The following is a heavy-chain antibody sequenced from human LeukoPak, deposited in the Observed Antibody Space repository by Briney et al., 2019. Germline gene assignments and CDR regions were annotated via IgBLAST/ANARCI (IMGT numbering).Heavy chain of an antibody. J-gene: IGHJ3*02. D-gene: IGHD2-2*01. V-gene: IGHV3-30*02. CDR2: IRYDGSNK. CDR3: AKGGFGSSAFDI. CDR1: GFTFSSYG. Sequence: QTGGSLRLSCAASGFTFSSYGMHWVRQAPGRGLEWVAFIRYDGSNKYYADSVKGRFTISRDNSKNTLYLQMNSLRAEDTAVYYCAKGGFGSSAFDIWGQGTMVTVSS.